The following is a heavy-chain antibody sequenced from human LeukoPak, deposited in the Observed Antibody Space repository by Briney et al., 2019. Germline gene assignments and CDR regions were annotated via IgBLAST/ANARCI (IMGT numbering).Heavy chain of an antibody. V-gene: IGHV4-61*08. Sequence: SETLSLTCAVSGGSISSGVYYWSWIRQPPGKGLEWIGYIYYSGSTNYNPSLKSRVTISVDTSKNQFSLKLSSVTAADTAVYYCARVSSALLVRHYYYYMDVWGKGTTVTISS. CDR1: GGSISSGVYY. CDR3: ARVSSALLVRHYYYYMDV. J-gene: IGHJ6*03. CDR2: IYYSGST. D-gene: IGHD3-10*01.